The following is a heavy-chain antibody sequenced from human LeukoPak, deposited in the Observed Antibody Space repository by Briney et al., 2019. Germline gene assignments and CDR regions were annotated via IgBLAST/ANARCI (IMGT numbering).Heavy chain of an antibody. CDR2: ISSNGGST. Sequence: GGSLRLSCAASGFTFSNYAMHWVRQAPGKGLQYVSDISSNGGSTYYAESVEGRFTISRDNSKNTLYLQMGSLRAEDMAVYYCARAKAYFFDYWGQGTLVTVSS. V-gene: IGHV3-64*02. J-gene: IGHJ4*02. CDR3: ARAKAYFFDY. CDR1: GFTFSNYA.